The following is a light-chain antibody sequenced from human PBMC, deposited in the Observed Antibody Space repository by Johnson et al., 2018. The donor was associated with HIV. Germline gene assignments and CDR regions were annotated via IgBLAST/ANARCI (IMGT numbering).Light chain of an antibody. CDR1: SSNIGNNY. V-gene: IGLV1-51*01. J-gene: IGLJ1*01. CDR3: GTWDSSLSANV. CDR2: ENN. Sequence: QSVLTQPPSVSAAPGQKVTISCSGSSSNIGNNYVSWYQQLPGTAPKLLIYENNKRPSGIPGRFSGSKSGTSATLGITGLQTGDEGDYYCGTWDSSLSANVFGTGTKVTVL.